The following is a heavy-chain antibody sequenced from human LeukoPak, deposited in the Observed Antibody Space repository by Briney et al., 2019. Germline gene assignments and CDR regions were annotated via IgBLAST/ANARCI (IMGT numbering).Heavy chain of an antibody. V-gene: IGHV3-23*01. CDR2: IRGGGEI. J-gene: IGHJ4*02. CDR3: AKANWVSNADAVW. CDR1: GFSFSDYA. D-gene: IGHD3-16*01. Sequence: GGSLRLSCAASGFSFSDYAMSWVRQAPARGPEWVSCIRGGGEIFYADSVKGRFTLSRDDSRNTVYLQLNNLRVEDTAIYYCAKANWVSNADAVWWGQGTQVTVPS.